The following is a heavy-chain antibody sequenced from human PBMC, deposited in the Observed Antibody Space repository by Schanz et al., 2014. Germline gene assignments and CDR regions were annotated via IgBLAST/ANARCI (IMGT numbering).Heavy chain of an antibody. CDR1: TFTFDHYA. V-gene: IGHV3-64*04. J-gene: IGHJ4*02. CDR2: ISHDGYST. Sequence: VQLLESGGGLVQPGGSLRLSCSASTFTFDHYAMTWVRQAPGKGLEYVSAISHDGYSTYYADSVKGRFTISRDNSKNTLYLQMNGLRAEDTAVYYCARGGPAYYFDDWGQGTLVTVSS. CDR3: ARGGPAYYFDD.